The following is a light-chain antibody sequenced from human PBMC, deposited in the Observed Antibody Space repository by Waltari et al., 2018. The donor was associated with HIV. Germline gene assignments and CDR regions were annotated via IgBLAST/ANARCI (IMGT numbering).Light chain of an antibody. CDR2: DAS. V-gene: IGKV3-11*01. CDR1: QSVSSY. Sequence: EIVLTQSPATLSLSPGERATLSCRASQSVSSYLAWYQQKPGQAPRLLIYDASTRATGIPARFSGSGSGTDFTLTISSLEPEDFAVYYCQQRSNVFGPGTKVDIK. J-gene: IGKJ3*01. CDR3: QQRSNV.